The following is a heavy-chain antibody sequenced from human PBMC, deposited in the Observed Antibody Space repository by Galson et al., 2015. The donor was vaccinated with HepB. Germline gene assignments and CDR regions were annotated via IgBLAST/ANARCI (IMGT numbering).Heavy chain of an antibody. CDR1: GYTFTSYA. J-gene: IGHJ4*02. Sequence: SVKVSCKASGYTFTSYAMHWVRQAPGQRLEWMGWINAGNGNTKYSQKFQGRVTITRDTSASTAYMELSSLRSEDTAVYYCAREIAGAERLYYFDYWGQGTLVTVSS. D-gene: IGHD6-19*01. CDR2: INAGNGNT. CDR3: AREIAGAERLYYFDY. V-gene: IGHV1-3*01.